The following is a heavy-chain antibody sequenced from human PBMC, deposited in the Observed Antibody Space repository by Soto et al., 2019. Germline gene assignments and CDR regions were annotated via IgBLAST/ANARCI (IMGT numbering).Heavy chain of an antibody. CDR3: ARSGSEVVRGVPGYYYYGMDV. J-gene: IGHJ6*02. D-gene: IGHD3-10*01. CDR2: IDPSDSYT. Sequence: PGESLKISCKGSGYSFTSYWISWVRQMPGKGLEWMGRIDPSDSYTNYSPSFQGHVTISADKSISTTYLQWSSLKASDTAMYYCARSGSEVVRGVPGYYYYGMDVWGQGTTVTVSS. CDR1: GYSFTSYW. V-gene: IGHV5-10-1*01.